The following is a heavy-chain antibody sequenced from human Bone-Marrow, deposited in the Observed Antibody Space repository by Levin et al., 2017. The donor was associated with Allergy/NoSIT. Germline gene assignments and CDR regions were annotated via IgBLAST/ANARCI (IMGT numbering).Heavy chain of an antibody. J-gene: IGHJ4*02. CDR1: GYSINSGYY. D-gene: IGHD6-13*01. V-gene: IGHV4-38-2*01. Sequence: ESLKISCAVSGYSINSGYYWGWIRQPPGMGLEWIGSVYHSGSTNYNPSLKSRVTISVDTSKKQFSLKLSSVTAADTAVYYCARWYSSSGYFDYWGQGTLVTVSS. CDR2: VYHSGST. CDR3: ARWYSSSGYFDY.